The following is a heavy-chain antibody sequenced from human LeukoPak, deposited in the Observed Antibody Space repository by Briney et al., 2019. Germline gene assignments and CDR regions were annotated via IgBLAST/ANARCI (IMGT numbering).Heavy chain of an antibody. D-gene: IGHD3-9*01. V-gene: IGHV1-2*02. Sequence: ASVKVSCKASGYTFTGYYMHWVRQAPGQGLEWMGWINPNSGGTNYAQKFQGRVTMTRDTSISTAYMELSRLRSDDTAVYYCAKNYYDILTGYYTALDYWGQGTLVTVSS. J-gene: IGHJ4*02. CDR1: GYTFTGYY. CDR3: AKNYYDILTGYYTALDY. CDR2: INPNSGGT.